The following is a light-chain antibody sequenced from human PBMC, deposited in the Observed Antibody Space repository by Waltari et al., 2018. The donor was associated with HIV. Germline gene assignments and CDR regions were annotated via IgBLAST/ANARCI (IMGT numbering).Light chain of an antibody. V-gene: IGLV3-9*01. J-gene: IGLJ2*01. CDR2: RDN. CDR3: QVRVSNSVV. CDR1: NIGRQN. Sequence: SYDLTQPLSVSVALGQTATLTCGGNNIGRQNVCWYQQRPGQAPVLIIYRDNTRPAGIPERFSGSNSGSTATLTIRRAQAGDEADYYCQVRVSNSVVFGGGTNLTVL.